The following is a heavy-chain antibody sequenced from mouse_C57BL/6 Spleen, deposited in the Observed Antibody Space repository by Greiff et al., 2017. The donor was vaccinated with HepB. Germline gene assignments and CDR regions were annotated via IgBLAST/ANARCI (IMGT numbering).Heavy chain of an antibody. Sequence: EVQLQQSGPELVKPGASVKIPCKASGYTFTDYNMDWVKQSHGKSLEWIGDINPNNGGTIYNQKFKGKATLTVDKSSSTAYMELRSLPSEVTAVYYCARRVTTVVDWYFDVWGTGTTVTVSS. CDR1: GYTFTDYN. CDR2: INPNNGGT. D-gene: IGHD1-1*01. V-gene: IGHV1-18*01. J-gene: IGHJ1*03. CDR3: ARRVTTVVDWYFDV.